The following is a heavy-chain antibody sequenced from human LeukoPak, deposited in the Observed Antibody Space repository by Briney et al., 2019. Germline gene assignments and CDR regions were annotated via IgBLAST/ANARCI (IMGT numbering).Heavy chain of an antibody. V-gene: IGHV1-46*01. CDR1: GYTFTSYY. CDR2: INPSGGST. Sequence: ASVKVSCKASGYTFTSYYMHWVRQAPGQGLEWMGIINPSGGSTSYAQKFQGRVTMTRDTSTSTVYMELSSLRSEDTAVYYCARGPRDILTGYGRYYFDYWGQGTLVTVSS. J-gene: IGHJ4*02. D-gene: IGHD3-9*01. CDR3: ARGPRDILTGYGRYYFDY.